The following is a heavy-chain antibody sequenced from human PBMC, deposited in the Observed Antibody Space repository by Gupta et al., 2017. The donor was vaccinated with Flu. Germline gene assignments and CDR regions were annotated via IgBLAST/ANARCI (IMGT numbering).Heavy chain of an antibody. CDR1: GGSISSYD. D-gene: IGHD3-10*01. Sequence: QVQLQESGPGLVKPSETLSLTCTVSGGSISSYDWSWIRQPPGKGLEWIGYIYYSGSTKYNPSLKSRVTISVDTSKNQISLKLSSVTAADTAVYYCAQESGSGSFPKLWVQGPLVTVSS. CDR2: IYYSGST. V-gene: IGHV4-59*01. CDR3: AQESGSGSFPKL. J-gene: IGHJ4*02.